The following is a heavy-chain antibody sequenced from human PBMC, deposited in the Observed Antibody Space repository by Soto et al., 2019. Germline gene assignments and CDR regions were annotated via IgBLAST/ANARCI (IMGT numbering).Heavy chain of an antibody. J-gene: IGHJ4*02. CDR1: GGSISSYY. Sequence: SETLSLTCTVSGGSISSYYWSWIRQPPGKGLEWIGYIYYSGSTNYNPSLKSRVTISVDTSKNQFSLKLSSVTAADTAVYYCGSGIPGDYYGSGSYYYWGQGTLVTVSS. CDR2: IYYSGST. CDR3: GSGIPGDYYGSGSYYY. V-gene: IGHV4-59*08. D-gene: IGHD3-10*01.